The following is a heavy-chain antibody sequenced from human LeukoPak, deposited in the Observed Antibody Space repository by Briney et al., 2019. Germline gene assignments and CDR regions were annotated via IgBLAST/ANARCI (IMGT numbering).Heavy chain of an antibody. CDR1: GFTFSSFE. Sequence: PGGSLRLSCAASGFTFSSFEMNWVRQAPGKGLEYVSAISSNGGSTYYANSVKGRFTISRDNSKNTLYLQMGSLRAEDMAVYYCARSATGYSYDYWGQGTLVTVSS. J-gene: IGHJ4*02. CDR2: ISSNGGST. V-gene: IGHV3-64*01. CDR3: ARSATGYSYDY. D-gene: IGHD5-18*01.